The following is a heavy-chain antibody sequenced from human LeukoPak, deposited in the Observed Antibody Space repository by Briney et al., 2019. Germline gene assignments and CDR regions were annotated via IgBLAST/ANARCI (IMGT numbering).Heavy chain of an antibody. CDR1: GFIFSSFV. CDR3: ARETYDSSGYLDY. D-gene: IGHD3-22*01. J-gene: IGHJ4*02. Sequence: GGSLRLSCAASGFIFSSFVMNWVRQAPGKGLEGVSSISSSGSYIYYADSVKGRFTISRDNAKHSLYLQMNTLRAEDTALYYCARETYDSSGYLDYWGQGTLVTVSS. V-gene: IGHV3-21*01. CDR2: ISSSGSYI.